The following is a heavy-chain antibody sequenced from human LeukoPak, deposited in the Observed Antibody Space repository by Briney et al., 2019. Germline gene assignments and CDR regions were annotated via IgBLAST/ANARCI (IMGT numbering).Heavy chain of an antibody. D-gene: IGHD3-16*01. CDR1: GGSISSYY. CDR3: ARRRSYVWGTLDY. V-gene: IGHV4-59*08. CDR2: IYYSGST. Sequence: PSETLSLTCTVPGGSISSYYWSWIRQPPGKGLEWIGYIYYSGSTNYNPSLKSRVTISVDTSKNQFSLKLSSVTAADTAVYYCARRRSYVWGTLDYWGQGTLVTVSS. J-gene: IGHJ4*02.